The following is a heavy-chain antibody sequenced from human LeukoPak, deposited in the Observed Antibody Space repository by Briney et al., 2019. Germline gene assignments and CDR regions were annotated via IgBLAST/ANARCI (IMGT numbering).Heavy chain of an antibody. D-gene: IGHD3-22*01. J-gene: IGHJ4*02. CDR2: IYYSGST. Sequence: SKTLSLTCTVSGGSISSHYWSWIRQPPGKGLEWIGYIYYSGSTNYNPSLKSRVTISVDTSKNQFSLKLSSVTAADTAVYYCARDTGYLVDYWGQGTLVTVSS. CDR1: GGSISSHY. CDR3: ARDTGYLVDY. V-gene: IGHV4-59*11.